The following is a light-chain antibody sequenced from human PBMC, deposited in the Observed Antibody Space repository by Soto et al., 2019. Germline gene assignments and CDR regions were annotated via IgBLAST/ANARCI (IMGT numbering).Light chain of an antibody. CDR3: QHYDTYRAT. Sequence: DIQMTQSPSSLSASVGDRVTITCRASQSISSYLNWYQQKPGKAPKLLIYAASSLQSGVPSRFSGSGSGTEFTLTISGLQPDDFATYYCQHYDTYRATFGLGTKVDI. CDR2: AAS. CDR1: QSISSY. J-gene: IGKJ1*01. V-gene: IGKV1-39*01.